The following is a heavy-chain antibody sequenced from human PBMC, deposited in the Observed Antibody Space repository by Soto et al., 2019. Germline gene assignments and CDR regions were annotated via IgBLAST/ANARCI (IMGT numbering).Heavy chain of an antibody. J-gene: IGHJ3*02. CDR3: AKALGRSVRGDAI. V-gene: IGHV3-23*01. Sequence: PGGSLRLSCAASGFTFSSYAMSWVRQAPGKGLEWVSAISGSGGSTYYADSVKGRFTISRDNSKNTLYLQMNGLRAEDTAVYYCAKALGRSVRGDAIWGQGTMVTVSS. D-gene: IGHD3-10*01. CDR2: ISGSGGST. CDR1: GFTFSSYA.